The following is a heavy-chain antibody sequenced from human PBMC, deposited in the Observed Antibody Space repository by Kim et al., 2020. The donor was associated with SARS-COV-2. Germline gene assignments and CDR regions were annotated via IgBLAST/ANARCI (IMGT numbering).Heavy chain of an antibody. CDR2: IYYSGST. V-gene: IGHV4-61*01. D-gene: IGHD3-10*01. J-gene: IGHJ4*02. CDR1: GGSVSSGSYY. CDR3: ASLRSPWRYYGSGSYEFDY. Sequence: SETLSLTCTVSGGSVSSGSYYWSWIRQPPGKGLEWIGYIYYSGSTNYNPSLKSRVTISVDTSKNQFSLKLSSVTAADTAVYYCASLRSPWRYYGSGSYEFDYWGQGTLVTVSS.